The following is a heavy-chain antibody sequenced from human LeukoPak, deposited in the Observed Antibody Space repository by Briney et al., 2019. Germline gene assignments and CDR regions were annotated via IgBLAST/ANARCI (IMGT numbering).Heavy chain of an antibody. Sequence: PSETLSLTCAVYGGSFSGYYWSWIRQPPGKGLEWIGEINHSGSTNYNPSLKSRVTISVDTSKNQFSLKLSSVAAADTAVYYCARERKLYVVVPAAREFDYWGQGTLVTVSS. CDR3: ARERKLYVVVPAAREFDY. CDR1: GGSFSGYY. D-gene: IGHD2-2*01. V-gene: IGHV4-34*01. J-gene: IGHJ4*02. CDR2: INHSGST.